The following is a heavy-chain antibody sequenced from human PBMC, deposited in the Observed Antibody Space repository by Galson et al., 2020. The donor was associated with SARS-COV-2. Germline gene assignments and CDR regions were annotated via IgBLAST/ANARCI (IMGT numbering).Heavy chain of an antibody. J-gene: IGHJ4*02. Sequence: GESLKISCAASGFSFSSYSMNWVRQAPGKGLEWVSSISSSSSYIYYADSVKGQFTISRDNAKNSLYLQMNSLRAEDTAVYYCARVEYSSDFDYWGQGTLVTVSS. V-gene: IGHV3-21*01. CDR1: GFSFSSYS. D-gene: IGHD6-6*01. CDR3: ARVEYSSDFDY. CDR2: ISSSSSYI.